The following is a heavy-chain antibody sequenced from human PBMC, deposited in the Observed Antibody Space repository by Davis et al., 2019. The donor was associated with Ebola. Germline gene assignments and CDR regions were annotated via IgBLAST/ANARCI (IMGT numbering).Heavy chain of an antibody. Sequence: GGSLRLSCVVSGFTVSYNYMGWVRQAPGKGLQWVSIIHSGGYTHYTDSVRGRFTISRDTSKNTLYLQMNSLRAEDTAVYYCARKSTSSPFDYWGQGTLVTVSS. D-gene: IGHD1-26*01. CDR1: GFTVSYNY. V-gene: IGHV3-53*01. CDR3: ARKSTSSPFDY. J-gene: IGHJ4*02. CDR2: IHSGGYT.